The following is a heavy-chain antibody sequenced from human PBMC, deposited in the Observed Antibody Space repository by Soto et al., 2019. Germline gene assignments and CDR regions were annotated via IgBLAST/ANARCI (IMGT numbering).Heavy chain of an antibody. D-gene: IGHD6-19*01. CDR2: MNPNSGNT. V-gene: IGHV1-8*01. Sequence: ASVKVSCKASGYTFTSYDINWVRQATGQGLEWMGWMNPNSGNTGYAQKFQGRVTMTRNTSISTAYMELSSLRSGDTAVYYCARARGWFPPDAFDIWGQGTMVTAS. CDR1: GYTFTSYD. CDR3: ARARGWFPPDAFDI. J-gene: IGHJ3*02.